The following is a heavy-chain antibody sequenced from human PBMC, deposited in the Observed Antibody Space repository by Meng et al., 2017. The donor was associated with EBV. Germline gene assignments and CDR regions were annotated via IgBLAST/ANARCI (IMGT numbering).Heavy chain of an antibody. CDR3: ASESGRGYTPDY. Sequence: LPAAGVKRPGWSSKVSCKPSGGPLRYDAIRWGRQRPGQGLEWLGGFLPRLGATNYAQKFHGRVKITADESTSTHYMDLSSLRSEDTAIYYCASESGRGYTPDYWGQGTLVTVSS. CDR2: FLPRLGAT. CDR1: GGPLRYDA. V-gene: IGHV1-69*01. D-gene: IGHD3-10*01. J-gene: IGHJ4*02.